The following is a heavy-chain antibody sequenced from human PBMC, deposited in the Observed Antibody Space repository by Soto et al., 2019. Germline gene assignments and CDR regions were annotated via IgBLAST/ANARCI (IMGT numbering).Heavy chain of an antibody. CDR1: GYTFTSYG. Sequence: ASVKVSCKASGYTFTSYGISWVRQAPGQGLEWMGWISAYNGNTNYAQKLQGRVTMTTDTSTSTAYMELRSLRSDDTAVYYCARDVRPALGVAAAGIWGQGTLVTVSS. CDR2: ISAYNGNT. V-gene: IGHV1-18*01. CDR3: ARDVRPALGVAAAGI. J-gene: IGHJ4*02. D-gene: IGHD6-13*01.